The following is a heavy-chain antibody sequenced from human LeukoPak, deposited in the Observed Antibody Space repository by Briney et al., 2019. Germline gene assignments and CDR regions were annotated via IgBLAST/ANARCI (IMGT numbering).Heavy chain of an antibody. CDR1: GFTFSSYW. V-gene: IGHV3-74*01. D-gene: IGHD3-10*01. Sequence: SLRLSCAPSGFTFSSYWMHWVRQAPGKGLVWVSRINWDGSSTTYADSVKGRFTISRDNAKNTLYLQMNSLRAEDTAVYYCARFHASGNWGQGTLVTVSS. J-gene: IGHJ4*02. CDR3: ARFHASGN. CDR2: INWDGSST.